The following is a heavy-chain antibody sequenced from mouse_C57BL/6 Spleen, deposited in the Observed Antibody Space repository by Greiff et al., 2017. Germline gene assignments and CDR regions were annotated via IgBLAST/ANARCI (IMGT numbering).Heavy chain of an antibody. D-gene: IGHD1-1*01. V-gene: IGHV2-5*01. CDR2: IWRGGST. CDR1: GFSLTSYG. Sequence: VKLVESGPGLVQPSQSLSITCTVSGFSLTSYGVHWVRQSPGKGLEWLGVIWRGGSTDYNAAFMSRLSITKDNSKSQVFFKMNSLQADDTAIYYCAKPYYYGSSYWYFDVWGTGTTVTVSS. CDR3: AKPYYYGSSYWYFDV. J-gene: IGHJ1*03.